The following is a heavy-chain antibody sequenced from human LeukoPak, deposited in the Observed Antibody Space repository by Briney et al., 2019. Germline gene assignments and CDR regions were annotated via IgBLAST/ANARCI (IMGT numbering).Heavy chain of an antibody. V-gene: IGHV3-74*01. CDR1: GFTFSSYW. CDR2: INSDGSST. Sequence: QPGGSLRLSCAASGFTFSSYWMHWVRQAPGKGLVWISHINSDGSSTSYADSVKGRFTISRDNSKNTLYLQMNSLRAEDAAVYYCARILDSAWGELGYWGQGTLVTVSS. D-gene: IGHD6-19*01. J-gene: IGHJ4*02. CDR3: ARILDSAWGELGY.